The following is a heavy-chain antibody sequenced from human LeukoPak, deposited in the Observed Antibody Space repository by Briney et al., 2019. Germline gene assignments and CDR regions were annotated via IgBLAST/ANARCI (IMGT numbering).Heavy chain of an antibody. CDR3: ARGLGQYYYYYMDV. Sequence: TPSETLSLTCTVSGGSISSYYWSWIRQPTGKGLEWIGRIYTSGSTNYNPSLKSRVTMSVATSKNQFSLKLSSVTAADTAVYYCARGLGQYYYYYMDVWGKGTTVTISS. V-gene: IGHV4-4*07. CDR2: IYTSGST. CDR1: GGSISSYY. J-gene: IGHJ6*03.